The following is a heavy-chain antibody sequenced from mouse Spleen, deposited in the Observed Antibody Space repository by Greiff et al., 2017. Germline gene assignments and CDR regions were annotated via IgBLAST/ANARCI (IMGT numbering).Heavy chain of an antibody. Sequence: QVHVKQPGAELVKPGASVKLSCKASGYTFTSYWMHWVKRRPGRGLEWIGRIDPNSGGTKYNEKFKSKATLTVDKPSSTAYMQLSSLTSEDSAVYYCARSIYYGNYLDYWGQGTTLTVSS. J-gene: IGHJ2*01. CDR2: IDPNSGGT. D-gene: IGHD2-1*01. CDR1: GYTFTSYW. V-gene: IGHV1-72*01. CDR3: ARSIYYGNYLDY.